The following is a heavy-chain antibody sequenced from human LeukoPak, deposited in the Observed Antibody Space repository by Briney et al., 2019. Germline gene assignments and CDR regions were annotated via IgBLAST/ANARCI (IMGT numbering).Heavy chain of an antibody. CDR1: GGSISSYY. V-gene: IGHV4-4*07. CDR3: ARDLAKVCSRTSCYRDNWFDP. CDR2: IYTSGST. Sequence: SETLSLTCTVSGGSISSYYWSWIRQPAGQGLEWIGRIYTSGSTNYNPSLKSRVTMSVDTSKNQFSLKLSSVTAADTAVYYCARDLAKVCSRTSCYRDNWFDPWGQGTLVTVSS. D-gene: IGHD2-2*02. J-gene: IGHJ5*02.